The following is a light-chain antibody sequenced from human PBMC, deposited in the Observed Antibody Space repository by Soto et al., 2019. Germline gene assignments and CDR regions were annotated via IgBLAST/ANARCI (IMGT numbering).Light chain of an antibody. J-gene: IGLJ1*01. Sequence: SYELTQPPSVSVAPGQTARITCGGNNIGGKTVHWYQQRPGQAPVLVVYDDSDRPSGIPERFSGSNSGNTATLTISRVEAGDEADYYCQVWAGGTDHLYVFGNGTKVTVL. CDR1: NIGGKT. V-gene: IGLV3-21*02. CDR2: DDS. CDR3: QVWAGGTDHLYV.